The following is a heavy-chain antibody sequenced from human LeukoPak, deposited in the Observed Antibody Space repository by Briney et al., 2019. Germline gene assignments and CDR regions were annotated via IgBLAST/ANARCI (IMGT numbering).Heavy chain of an antibody. CDR3: ARASYYYGPNWFDP. Sequence: SVKVSCKASGGTFSSYAISWVRQAPGQGLEWMGGIIPIFGTANYAQKFQGRVTMTTDTSTSTAYMELRGLRSDDTAVYYCARASYYYGPNWFDPWGQGTLVTVSS. J-gene: IGHJ5*02. V-gene: IGHV1-69*05. CDR2: IIPIFGTA. CDR1: GGTFSSYA. D-gene: IGHD3-10*01.